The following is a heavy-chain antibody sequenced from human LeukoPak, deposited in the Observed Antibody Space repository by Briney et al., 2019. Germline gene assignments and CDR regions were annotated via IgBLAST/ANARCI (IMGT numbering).Heavy chain of an antibody. CDR2: ISYDGNNK. CDR3: ARDLDSWSGYYGPLLFHP. J-gene: IGHJ5*02. Sequence: GGSLRLSCAASGFTFSSYSMNWVRQAPGGGLEWVAAISYDGNNKFYADSVKGRFTISRDNSKNTLYLQANSLRAEDTAVYYCARDLDSWSGYYGPLLFHPWGQGTLVPLSS. CDR1: GFTFSSYS. D-gene: IGHD3-3*01. V-gene: IGHV3-30*03.